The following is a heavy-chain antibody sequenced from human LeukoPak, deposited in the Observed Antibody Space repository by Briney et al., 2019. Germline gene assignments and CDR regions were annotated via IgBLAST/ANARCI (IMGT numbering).Heavy chain of an antibody. V-gene: IGHV3-23*01. Sequence: GRSLRLSCAASGFTFSSYAMSWVRQAPGKGLEWVSGISGSGDNTYYADSVKGRFTISRDNSKNTLYVQVNSLGTEDTAAYYCAKGSHYDSSGSFYFDYWGQGTLVTVSS. J-gene: IGHJ4*02. D-gene: IGHD3-22*01. CDR2: ISGSGDNT. CDR3: AKGSHYDSSGSFYFDY. CDR1: GFTFSSYA.